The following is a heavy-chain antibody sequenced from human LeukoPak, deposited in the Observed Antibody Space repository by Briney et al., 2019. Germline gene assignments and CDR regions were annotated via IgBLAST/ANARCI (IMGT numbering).Heavy chain of an antibody. CDR3: ASIQTPHSLYYDILTGYADGNYYYYGMDV. Sequence: GASVKVSCKASGYTFTSYGISWVRQAPGQGLEWMGWISAYNGNTNYAQKLQGRVTMTTDTSTSTAYMELRSLRSDDTAVYYCASIQTPHSLYYDILTGYADGNYYYYGMDVWGQGTTVTVSS. CDR2: ISAYNGNT. CDR1: GYTFTSYG. D-gene: IGHD3-9*01. V-gene: IGHV1-18*01. J-gene: IGHJ6*02.